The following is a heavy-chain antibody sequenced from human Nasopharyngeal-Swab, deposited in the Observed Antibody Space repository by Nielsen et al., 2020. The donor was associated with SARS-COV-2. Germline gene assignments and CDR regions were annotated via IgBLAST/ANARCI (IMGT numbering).Heavy chain of an antibody. Sequence: WVRQAPGKGLEWIGSIYYSGSTYYNPSLKSRVTISVDTSKNQFSLKLSSVTAADTAVYYCARHRVLLLWFGENYYYGMDVWGQGTTVTVSS. J-gene: IGHJ6*02. V-gene: IGHV4-39*01. D-gene: IGHD3-10*01. CDR3: ARHRVLLLWFGENYYYGMDV. CDR2: IYYSGST.